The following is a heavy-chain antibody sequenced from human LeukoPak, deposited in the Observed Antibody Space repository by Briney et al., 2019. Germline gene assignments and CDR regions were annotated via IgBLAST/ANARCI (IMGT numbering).Heavy chain of an antibody. D-gene: IGHD3-3*01. CDR2: INHSGST. Sequence: PSETLSLTCAVYGGSFSGYYWSWIRQPPGKGLEWIGEINHSGSTNYNPSLKRRVTISVDTSKNQFSLKLSSVTAADTAVYYCARALVTIFGVVTHDAFDIWGQGTMVTVSS. CDR1: GGSFSGYY. J-gene: IGHJ3*02. CDR3: ARALVTIFGVVTHDAFDI. V-gene: IGHV4-34*01.